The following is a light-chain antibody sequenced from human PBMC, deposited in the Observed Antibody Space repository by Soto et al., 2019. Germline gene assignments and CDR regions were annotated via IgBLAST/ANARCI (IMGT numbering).Light chain of an antibody. Sequence: QSVLTQPASVSGSTGQSITISCTGTSSDVGGYNYVSWYQQHPGKAPKLMIYDVSNRPSGVSNRFSGSKSGNTASLTISGLQAEDEADYYCSSYTSSSTYVFGTGIKLTVL. CDR1: SSDVGGYNY. J-gene: IGLJ1*01. V-gene: IGLV2-14*01. CDR2: DVS. CDR3: SSYTSSSTYV.